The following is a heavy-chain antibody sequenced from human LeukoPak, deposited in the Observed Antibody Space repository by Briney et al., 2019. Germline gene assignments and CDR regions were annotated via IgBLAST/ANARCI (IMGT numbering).Heavy chain of an antibody. D-gene: IGHD2-8*01. Sequence: GASVKVSCKASGYTFTGYYMHWVRQAPGQGLEWMGWIDPNSGGTNYAQKFQGRVTMTRDTSISTAYMELSRLRSDDTAVYYCASTPRRVLMVYVFDYWGQGTLVTVSS. V-gene: IGHV1-2*02. CDR2: IDPNSGGT. CDR1: GYTFTGYY. CDR3: ASTPRRVLMVYVFDY. J-gene: IGHJ4*02.